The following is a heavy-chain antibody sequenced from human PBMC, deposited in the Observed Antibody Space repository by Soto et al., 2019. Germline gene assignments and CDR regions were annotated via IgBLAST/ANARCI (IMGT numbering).Heavy chain of an antibody. CDR3: ATRSPAFDY. V-gene: IGHV1-18*01. J-gene: IGHJ4*02. Sequence: ASVKVSCKTSGYTFTSFGISWVRQAPGQGLEWMGWITTDKGKTNYAQKFQGGVTMTTDTSTSTAYMELRSLRSDDTAVYYCATRSPAFDYWGQGTLVTVSS. CDR2: ITTDKGKT. CDR1: GYTFTSFG.